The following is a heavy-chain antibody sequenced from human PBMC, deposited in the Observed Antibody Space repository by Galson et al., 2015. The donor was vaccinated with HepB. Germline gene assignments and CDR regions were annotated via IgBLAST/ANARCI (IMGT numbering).Heavy chain of an antibody. CDR3: AKAHQQQGPYYGSCCFDF. Sequence: SLRLSCAASGFTFSSYSMNWVRQAPGKGLEWVAYISTSSSNIYYADSVKGRFTISRDNAKNSLYLQMNSLRDEDTAVYYCAKAHQQQGPYYGSCCFDFWGQGTTVTVSS. D-gene: IGHD3-10*01. CDR2: ISTSSSNI. V-gene: IGHV3-48*02. J-gene: IGHJ4*01. CDR1: GFTFSSYS.